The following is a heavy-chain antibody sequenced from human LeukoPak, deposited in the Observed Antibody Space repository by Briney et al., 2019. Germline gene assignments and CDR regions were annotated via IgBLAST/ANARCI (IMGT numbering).Heavy chain of an antibody. V-gene: IGHV4-4*07. Sequence: SETLSLTCTVSGGSISSYYWSWIRQPAGKGLEWIGRIYTSGCTNYNPSLKSRVTMSVDTSKNQFSLKLSSVTAADTAVYYCARDGTGYYGSGSYYFDYWGQGTLVTVSS. CDR1: GGSISSYY. CDR2: IYTSGCT. CDR3: ARDGTGYYGSGSYYFDY. J-gene: IGHJ4*02. D-gene: IGHD3-10*01.